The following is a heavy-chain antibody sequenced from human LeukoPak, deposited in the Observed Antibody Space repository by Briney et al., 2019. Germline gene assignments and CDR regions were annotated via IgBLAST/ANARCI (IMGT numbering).Heavy chain of an antibody. V-gene: IGHV3-23*01. CDR3: AKRGSGEDY. CDR2: ISPSDSST. CDR1: GFTFSNYA. J-gene: IGHJ4*02. D-gene: IGHD6-19*01. Sequence: GGSLRLSCAASGFTFSNYAMSWVRQAPGKGLDWVSTISPSDSSTYYADPVKGRFTISRDNSKNTLYLQMNSLRAEDTAVYYCAKRGSGEDYWGQGTLVTVSS.